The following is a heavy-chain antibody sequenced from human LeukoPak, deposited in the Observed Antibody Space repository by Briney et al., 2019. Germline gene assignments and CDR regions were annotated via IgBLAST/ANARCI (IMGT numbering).Heavy chain of an antibody. J-gene: IGHJ4*02. Sequence: ASVKVSCKAFGYTFTGYYMHWVRQAPGQGLEWMGWINPNSGGTNYAQKFQGRVTMTRDTSISTAYMELSRLRSDDTAVYYCARGFRIAAAGTAFRWGQGTLVTVSS. CDR2: INPNSGGT. V-gene: IGHV1-2*02. D-gene: IGHD6-13*01. CDR1: GYTFTGYY. CDR3: ARGFRIAAAGTAFR.